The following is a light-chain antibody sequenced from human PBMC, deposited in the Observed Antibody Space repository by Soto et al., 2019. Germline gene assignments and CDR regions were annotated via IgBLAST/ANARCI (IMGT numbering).Light chain of an antibody. CDR1: SSNIGSNT. Sequence: QSVLTQPPSASGTPGQRVTISCSGSSSNIGSNTVNWYQQLPGTAPKLLIYNNNQRPSGVLDRFSGSKSGTSASLAISGLQSEDEADYYCAAWDDSLNGLVFGTGTQLTVL. CDR2: NNN. V-gene: IGLV1-44*01. J-gene: IGLJ7*01. CDR3: AAWDDSLNGLV.